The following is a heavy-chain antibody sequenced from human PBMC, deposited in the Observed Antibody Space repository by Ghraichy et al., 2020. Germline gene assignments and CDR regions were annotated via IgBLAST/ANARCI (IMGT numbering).Heavy chain of an antibody. CDR2: IKQDGSEK. CDR3: ARDRIGWLRFLTRYYYYYGMDV. Sequence: GGSLRLSCAASGFTFSSYWMSWVRQAPGKGLEWVANIKQDGSEKYYVDSVKGRFTISRDNAKNSLYLQMNSLRAEDTAVYYCARDRIGWLRFLTRYYYYYGMDVWGQGTTVTVSS. CDR1: GFTFSSYW. D-gene: IGHD5-12*01. J-gene: IGHJ6*02. V-gene: IGHV3-7*03.